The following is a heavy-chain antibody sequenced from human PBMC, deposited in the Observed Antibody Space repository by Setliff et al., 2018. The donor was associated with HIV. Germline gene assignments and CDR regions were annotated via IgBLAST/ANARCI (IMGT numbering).Heavy chain of an antibody. CDR2: FDPEQSET. J-gene: IGHJ3*02. CDR3: AAPLTGPDGFDM. V-gene: IGHV1-24*01. CDR1: GYTPTELS. D-gene: IGHD3-9*01. Sequence: GASVKVSCKVSGYTPTELSVHWVRQAPGNGLEWMGGFDPEQSETVYAQRFQGRVTFTEDTSTDTAYMDLISLTSDDTAVYFCAAPLTGPDGFDMWGQGTMVT.